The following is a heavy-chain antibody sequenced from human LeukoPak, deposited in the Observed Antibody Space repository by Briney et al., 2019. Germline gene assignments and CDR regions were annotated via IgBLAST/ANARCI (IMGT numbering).Heavy chain of an antibody. D-gene: IGHD2-21*02. CDR1: GCSISSYY. Sequence: SETLSLTCTVSGCSISSYYWSWIRQPPGKGLEWIGYIYYSGSTNYNPSLKSRVTISVDTSKNQFSLKLSSVTAADTAVYYCARENYCGGDCYRGDWFDPWGQGTLVTVSS. J-gene: IGHJ5*02. CDR3: ARENYCGGDCYRGDWFDP. V-gene: IGHV4-59*01. CDR2: IYYSGST.